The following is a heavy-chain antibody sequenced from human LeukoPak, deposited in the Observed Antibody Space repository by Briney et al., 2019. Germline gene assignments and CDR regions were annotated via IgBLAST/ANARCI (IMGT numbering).Heavy chain of an antibody. CDR1: GGSISSSSYY. CDR2: MYHSGST. D-gene: IGHD6-19*01. J-gene: IGHJ4*02. V-gene: IGHV4-39*01. CDR3: ARQEAVAGHFDY. Sequence: SETPSLTCTVSGGSISSSSYYWGWIRQPPGKGLEWIGSMYHSGSTYYKSSLKSRVTISVDTSKNQFSLKLTSVTAADTAVYYCARQEAVAGHFDYWGQGTLVTVSS.